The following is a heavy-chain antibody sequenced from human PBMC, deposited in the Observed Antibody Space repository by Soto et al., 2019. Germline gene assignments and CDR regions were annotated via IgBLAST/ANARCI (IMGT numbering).Heavy chain of an antibody. V-gene: IGHV3-21*01. D-gene: IGHD6-6*01. CDR2: ISSSSSYI. J-gene: IGHJ5*02. Sequence: VSCAASGFTFSSYSMNWVRQAPGKGLEWVSSISSSSSYIYYADSVKGRFTISRDNAKNSLYLQMNSLRAEDTAVYYCARAWVYSSSPDPWGQGTLVTVSS. CDR1: GFTFSSYS. CDR3: ARAWVYSSSPDP.